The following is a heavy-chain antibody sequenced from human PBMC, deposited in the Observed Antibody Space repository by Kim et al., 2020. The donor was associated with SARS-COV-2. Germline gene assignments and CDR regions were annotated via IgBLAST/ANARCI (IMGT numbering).Heavy chain of an antibody. J-gene: IGHJ4*02. D-gene: IGHD2-21*01. V-gene: IGHV3-23*01. CDR3: AKAPNGDFYYFDY. Sequence: DSVKGRFTISRDNSKNTLYLQMNSLRAEDTAVYYCAKAPNGDFYYFDYWGQGTLVTVSS.